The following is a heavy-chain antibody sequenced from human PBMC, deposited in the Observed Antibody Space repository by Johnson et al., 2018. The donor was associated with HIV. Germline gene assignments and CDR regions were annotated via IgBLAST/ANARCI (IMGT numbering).Heavy chain of an antibody. V-gene: IGHV3-66*02. J-gene: IGHJ3*02. Sequence: VQLVESVGGLVQPGRSLRLSCAASGFTFDDYAMHWVRQAPGTGLEWVSVIYSGGHTYYADPVKGRFTITSDTSKNTLYLQMNSLRVEDAAIYYCARWVGDIVVVPAAADAFDIWGQGTMVTVSS. CDR3: ARWVGDIVVVPAAADAFDI. D-gene: IGHD2-2*01. CDR2: IYSGGHT. CDR1: GFTFDDYA.